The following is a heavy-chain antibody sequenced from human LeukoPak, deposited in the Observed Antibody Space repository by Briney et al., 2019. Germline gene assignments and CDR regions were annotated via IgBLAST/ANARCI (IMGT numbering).Heavy chain of an antibody. Sequence: SENLSLTCTVSGGSISSGGYYWSWIRQHPGKGLEWIGYIYYSGSTYYNPSLKSRVTISVDTSKNQFSLKLSSVTAADTAVYYCARVVGDFWSGLFPWGQGTLVTVSS. CDR2: IYYSGST. J-gene: IGHJ5*02. V-gene: IGHV4-31*03. CDR1: GGSISSGGYY. CDR3: ARVVGDFWSGLFP. D-gene: IGHD3-3*01.